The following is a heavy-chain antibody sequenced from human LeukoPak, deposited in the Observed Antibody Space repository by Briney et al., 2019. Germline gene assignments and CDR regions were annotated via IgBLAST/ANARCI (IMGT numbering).Heavy chain of an antibody. CDR3: ARDLVSAPGI. CDR1: GFTFSSYW. V-gene: IGHV3-74*01. CDR2: INSDGSST. Sequence: GGSLRLSCAASGFTFSSYWMHWARHTPGKGLVWVSRINSDGSSTSYADSVKGRFTMSRDNAKNTLYLQMNGLRAEDTAVYYCARDLVSAPGIWGQGTMVTVSS. D-gene: IGHD1-14*01. J-gene: IGHJ3*02.